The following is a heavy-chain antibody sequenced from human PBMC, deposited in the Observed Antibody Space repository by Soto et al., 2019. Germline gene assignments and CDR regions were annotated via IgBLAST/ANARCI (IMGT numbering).Heavy chain of an antibody. V-gene: IGHV3-21*01. CDR1: GFTFSSYS. Sequence: EVQLVESGGGLVKPGGSLRLSCAASGFTFSSYSMKWVRQAPGKGLEWVSSISSSSSYIYYADSVKGRFIISRDNAKNSLYLQMNSLRAEDTAVYYCARDQVAGTRYFDLWGRGTLVTVSS. CDR3: ARDQVAGTRYFDL. CDR2: ISSSSSYI. J-gene: IGHJ2*01. D-gene: IGHD6-19*01.